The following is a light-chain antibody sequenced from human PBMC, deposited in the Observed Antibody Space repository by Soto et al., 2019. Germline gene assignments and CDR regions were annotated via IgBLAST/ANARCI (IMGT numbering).Light chain of an antibody. CDR2: DAA. V-gene: IGKV1-33*01. CDR1: QDISNY. CDR3: QQYDNLPIT. Sequence: DIQMTQSPSSLSASVGDRVTITCQASQDISNYLNWYQQKPGKAHKLRINDAANLETGVPSRFSRSGSGTDFAFSIRSQQPEDSATYYCQQYDNLPITCGQGTRLDIK. J-gene: IGKJ5*01.